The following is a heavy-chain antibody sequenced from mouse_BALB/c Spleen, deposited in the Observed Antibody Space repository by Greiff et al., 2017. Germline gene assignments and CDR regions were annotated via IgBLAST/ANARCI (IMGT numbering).Heavy chain of an antibody. J-gene: IGHJ4*01. CDR1: GFTFSSFG. CDR3: AVWYYAMDY. D-gene: IGHD2-10*02. V-gene: IGHV5-17*02. CDR2: ISSGSSTI. Sequence: EVKLVESGGGLVQPGGSRKLSCAASGFTFSSFGMHWVRQAPEKGLEWVAYISSGSSTIYYADTVKGRFTISRDNPKNTLFLQMTSLRSEDTAMYYCAVWYYAMDYWGQGTSVTVSS.